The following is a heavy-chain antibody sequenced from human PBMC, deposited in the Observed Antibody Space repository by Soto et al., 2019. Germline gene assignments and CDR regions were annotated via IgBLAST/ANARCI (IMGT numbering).Heavy chain of an antibody. CDR1: GGSISSYY. Sequence: KASETLSLTCTVSGGSISSYYWSWIRQPAGKGLEWIGRIYTSGSTNYNPSLKSRVTMSVDTSKNQFSLKLSSVTAADTAVYYCARDWVVVVPAAISYYYYGMDVWGQGTTVTVSS. J-gene: IGHJ6*02. V-gene: IGHV4-4*07. CDR2: IYTSGST. D-gene: IGHD2-2*01. CDR3: ARDWVVVVPAAISYYYYGMDV.